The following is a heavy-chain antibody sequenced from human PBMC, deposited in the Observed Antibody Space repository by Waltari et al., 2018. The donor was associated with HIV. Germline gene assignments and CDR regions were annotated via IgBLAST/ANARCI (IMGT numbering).Heavy chain of an antibody. CDR1: GYDFSTFD. V-gene: IGHV1-8*01. CDR2: MSPSSGKT. D-gene: IGHD3-3*01. J-gene: IGHJ4*02. Sequence: QVQLVQSGAEVKQPGASVKVSCKTSGYDFSTFDINWVRQAPGKGFEWMGWMSPSSGKTGYEQKFHGRVSMTRDTSIDTAYMQLSRLTSRDTAVYYCARSRPGAVFGDNWGQGTLVVVSS. CDR3: ARSRPGAVFGDN.